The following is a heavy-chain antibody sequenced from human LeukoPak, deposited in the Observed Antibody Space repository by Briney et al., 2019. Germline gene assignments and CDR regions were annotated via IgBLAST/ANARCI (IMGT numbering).Heavy chain of an antibody. Sequence: PGGSLRLSCAASGFTVSDSFMTWVRQAPGKGLEWVSVIYSGGSTYYADSVKGRFTISRDNSKNTLYLQMNSLRAEDTAVYYCARLGEFWSGHYAFDYWGQGTLVTVSS. V-gene: IGHV3-53*01. CDR1: GFTVSDSF. CDR2: IYSGGST. CDR3: ARLGEFWSGHYAFDY. D-gene: IGHD3-3*01. J-gene: IGHJ4*02.